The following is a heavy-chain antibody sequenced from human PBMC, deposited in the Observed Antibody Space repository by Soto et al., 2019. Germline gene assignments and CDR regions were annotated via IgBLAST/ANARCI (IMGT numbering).Heavy chain of an antibody. CDR3: ARMLYGSGSYYETGYYFDY. D-gene: IGHD3-10*01. CDR2: IYYSGST. V-gene: IGHV4-39*01. J-gene: IGHJ4*02. CDR1: GGSISSSSYY. Sequence: SETLSLTCTVSGGSISSSSYYWGWIRQPPGKGLEWIGSIYYSGSTYYNPSLKSRVTISVDTSKNQFSLKLSSVTAADTAVYYCARMLYGSGSYYETGYYFDYWGQGTLVTVSS.